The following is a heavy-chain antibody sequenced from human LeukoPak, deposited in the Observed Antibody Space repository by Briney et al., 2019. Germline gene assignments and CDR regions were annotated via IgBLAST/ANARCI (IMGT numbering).Heavy chain of an antibody. Sequence: SETLSLTCIVSGGSISSGSYYWSWIRQPPGKGLEWIGHIHYSGSTNYNPSLKSRVAISVDTSKNQFSLKLSSVTAADTAVYYCARRVWATTISRDAFDIWGQGTMVTVSS. CDR2: IHYSGST. CDR1: GGSISSGSYY. J-gene: IGHJ3*02. CDR3: ARRVWATTISRDAFDI. V-gene: IGHV4-61*01. D-gene: IGHD1-26*01.